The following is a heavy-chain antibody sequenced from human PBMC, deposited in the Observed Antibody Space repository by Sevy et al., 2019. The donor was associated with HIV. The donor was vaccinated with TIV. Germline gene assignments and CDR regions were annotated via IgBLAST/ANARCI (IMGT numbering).Heavy chain of an antibody. Sequence: GESLNISCAASGFTFSSYWMSWVRQAPGKGLEWVANIKQDGSEKYYVDSVKGRFTISRDNAKNSLYLQMNSLRAEDTAVYYCASLDLGLLDYWGQGTLVTVSS. D-gene: IGHD2-15*01. V-gene: IGHV3-7*01. CDR2: IKQDGSEK. J-gene: IGHJ4*02. CDR3: ASLDLGLLDY. CDR1: GFTFSSYW.